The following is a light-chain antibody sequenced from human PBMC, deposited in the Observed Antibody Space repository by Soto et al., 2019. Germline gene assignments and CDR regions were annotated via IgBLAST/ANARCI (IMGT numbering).Light chain of an antibody. V-gene: IGKV1-27*01. J-gene: IGKJ4*01. CDR3: QRYYNAPFT. Sequence: DIQVTQHPSSLSASVGDRVTITCRASQGIKNYLAWYQQKPGETPKLLIYAASTLESGILPRFSGSGSGTDFTLTINNLQPEDVATYYCQRYYNAPFTFGGGTKVEIK. CDR1: QGIKNY. CDR2: AAS.